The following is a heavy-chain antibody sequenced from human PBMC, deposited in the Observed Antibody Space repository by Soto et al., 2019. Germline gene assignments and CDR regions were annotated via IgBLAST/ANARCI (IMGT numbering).Heavy chain of an antibody. CDR3: ARDGLMNYYDVNWFDP. CDR1: GGTFSSYA. CDR2: IIPIFGTA. J-gene: IGHJ5*02. Sequence: SVKVSCKASGGTFSSYAISWVRQAPGQGLEWMGGIIPIFGTANYAQKFQGRVTITADESTSTAYMELSSLRSEDTAVYYCARDGLMNYYDVNWFDPWGQGTLVNVSS. V-gene: IGHV1-69*13. D-gene: IGHD3-22*01.